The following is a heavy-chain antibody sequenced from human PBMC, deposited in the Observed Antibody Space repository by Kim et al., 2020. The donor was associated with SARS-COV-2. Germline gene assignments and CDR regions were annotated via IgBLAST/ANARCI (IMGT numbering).Heavy chain of an antibody. CDR1: GFTFDDYY. V-gene: IGHV3-11*01. CDR2: ISRNGSTI. D-gene: IGHD3-9*01. CDR3: AREPLYYDILTAYPHSDY. J-gene: IGHJ4*02. Sequence: GGSLRLSCAASGFTFDDYYMSWIRQAPGKGLEWVSYISRNGSTIYYADSVKGRFTISRDNTKNSLYLQMNSLRTEDTALYYCAREPLYYDILTAYPHSDYWGQGTLVTVSS.